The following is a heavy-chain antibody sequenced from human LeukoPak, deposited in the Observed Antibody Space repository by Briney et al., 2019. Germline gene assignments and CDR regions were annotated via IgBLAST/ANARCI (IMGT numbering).Heavy chain of an antibody. D-gene: IGHD5-24*01. V-gene: IGHV4-59*01. CDR2: IYYSGST. Sequence: SETLSLTCAVYGGSFSGYYWSWIRQPPGKGLEWIGYIYYSGSTNYNPSLKSRVTISVDTSKNQFSLKLSSVTAADTAVYYCAREKRWLQLRAFDIWGQGTMVTVSS. CDR3: AREKRWLQLRAFDI. J-gene: IGHJ3*02. CDR1: GGSFSGYY.